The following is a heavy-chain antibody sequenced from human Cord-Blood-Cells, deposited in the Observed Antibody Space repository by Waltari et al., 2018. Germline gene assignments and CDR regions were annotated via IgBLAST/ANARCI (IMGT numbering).Heavy chain of an antibody. V-gene: IGHV4-31*03. D-gene: IGHD5-12*01. CDR3: ARGGVGYSGYDFWFDP. CDR1: GGSISSGGYY. CDR2: IYYSGST. Sequence: QVQLQESGPGLVKPSQTLSLTCTVSGGSISSGGYYWSWIRQHPGKGLEWNGYIYYSGSTYYNPTLKCRVTISVDTSKNQFSLKLSSVTAADTAVYYCARGGVGYSGYDFWFDPWGQGTLVTVSS. J-gene: IGHJ5*02.